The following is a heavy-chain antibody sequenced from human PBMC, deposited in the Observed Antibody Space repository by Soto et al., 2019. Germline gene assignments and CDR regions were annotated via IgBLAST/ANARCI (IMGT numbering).Heavy chain of an antibody. J-gene: IGHJ5*02. V-gene: IGHV3-33*01. D-gene: IGHD3-10*01. CDR2: IWYDGSNK. CDR1: GFTFSSHG. Sequence: GGSLRLSCAASGFTFSSHGMHWVRQAPGKGLEWVAVIWYDGSNKYYADSVKGRFTISRDNSKNTLYLQMNSLRAEDTAVYYCAREVITMVRGVIISGWFDPWGQGTLVTVSS. CDR3: AREVITMVRGVIISGWFDP.